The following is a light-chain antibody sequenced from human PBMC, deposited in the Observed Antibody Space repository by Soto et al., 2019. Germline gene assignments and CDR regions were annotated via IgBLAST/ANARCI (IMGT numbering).Light chain of an antibody. CDR1: QTISSW. CDR2: KAS. Sequence: DIQMTQSPSTLSGSVGDRVTITCRASQTISSWLAWYQQKPGKAPKLLIYKASTLKSGVPSRFSGSGSGTEFTLTISSRQPDDFATYYCQHYNSYSEAFGQGTHLELK. CDR3: QHYNSYSEA. J-gene: IGKJ1*01. V-gene: IGKV1-5*03.